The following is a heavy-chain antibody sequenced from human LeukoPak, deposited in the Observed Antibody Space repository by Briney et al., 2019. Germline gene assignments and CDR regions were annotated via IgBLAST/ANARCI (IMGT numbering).Heavy chain of an antibody. Sequence: GGSLRLSCAASGFTFSRYAMSWVRQAPEKGLEWVSTLSDNGGSTYYADSVKGRFAISRDNPKNTLYLQMNSLRAEDTAVYYCAKAAIAVAANFDYWGQGALVTVSS. D-gene: IGHD6-19*01. CDR3: AKAAIAVAANFDY. CDR1: GFTFSRYA. CDR2: LSDNGGST. J-gene: IGHJ4*02. V-gene: IGHV3-23*01.